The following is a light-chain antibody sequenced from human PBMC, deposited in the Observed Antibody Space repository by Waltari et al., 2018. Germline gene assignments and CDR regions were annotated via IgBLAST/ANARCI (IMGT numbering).Light chain of an antibody. CDR3: QQYGSSVMYT. V-gene: IGKV3-20*01. Sequence: VMLTQSPGTLSLSPGERATVSCRASQYLTKRYVAWYQQKPGQAPRLLIYGASSRAAGIPDRFSGSGSGTDFTLTISRLEPEDFAVYYCQQYGSSVMYTFGQGTKLEMK. CDR1: QYLTKRY. CDR2: GAS. J-gene: IGKJ2*01.